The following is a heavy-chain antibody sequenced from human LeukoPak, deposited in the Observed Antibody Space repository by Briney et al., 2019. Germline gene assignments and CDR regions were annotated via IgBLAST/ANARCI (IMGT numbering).Heavy chain of an antibody. V-gene: IGHV3-7*01. J-gene: IGHJ4*02. CDR1: GFTFSRYW. Sequence: GGSLRLSCAASGFTFSRYWMSWVRQAPGKGLEWVANIKQDGSEKYYVDFVKGRFTISRDNAKNSLYLQMNSLRAEDTAVYYCARSPLGTVTNFDYWGQGTLVTVSS. D-gene: IGHD4-17*01. CDR2: IKQDGSEK. CDR3: ARSPLGTVTNFDY.